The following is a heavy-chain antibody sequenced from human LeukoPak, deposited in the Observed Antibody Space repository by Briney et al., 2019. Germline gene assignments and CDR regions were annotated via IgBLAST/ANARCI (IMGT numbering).Heavy chain of an antibody. CDR1: GFTFSSYW. J-gene: IGHJ3*02. CDR3: ARGVIRRDAFDI. CDR2: SKSDGNTT. D-gene: IGHD3-10*01. Sequence: GGSLRLSCAASGFTFSSYWMHWVRQAPGKGLVWVSRSKSDGNTTTYADSVKGRFTISRDNAKNTLHLQMNSLRAEDTAVYYCARGVIRRDAFDIWGQGTMVTVSS. V-gene: IGHV3-74*03.